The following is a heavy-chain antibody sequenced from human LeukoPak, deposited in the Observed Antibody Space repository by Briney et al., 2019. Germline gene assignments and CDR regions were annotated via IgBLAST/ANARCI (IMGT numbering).Heavy chain of an antibody. V-gene: IGHV1-8*01. Sequence: ASVKVSCKASGYTFTTHDINWVRQATGQGLEWLGWMSPNSGDTGYAQKLQGRVTMTTDTSTSTAYMELRSLRSDDTAVYYCAKDYAFDIWGQGTMVTVSS. J-gene: IGHJ3*02. CDR1: GYTFTTHD. CDR2: MSPNSGDT. CDR3: AKDYAFDI.